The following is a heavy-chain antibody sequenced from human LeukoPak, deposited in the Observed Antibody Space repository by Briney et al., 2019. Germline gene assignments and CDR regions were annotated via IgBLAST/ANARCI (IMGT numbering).Heavy chain of an antibody. V-gene: IGHV3-30-3*01. Sequence: GGSLRLSCAASGFTFSSYAMHWVRQAPGKGLEWVVVISYDGSDKYYADSVKGRFTISRDNSKNTLYLQMNSLRAEDTAVYYCARAYDSSGAYYYYGVDVWGQGTTVTVSS. CDR2: ISYDGSDK. D-gene: IGHD3-22*01. CDR3: ARAYDSSGAYYYYGVDV. J-gene: IGHJ6*02. CDR1: GFTFSSYA.